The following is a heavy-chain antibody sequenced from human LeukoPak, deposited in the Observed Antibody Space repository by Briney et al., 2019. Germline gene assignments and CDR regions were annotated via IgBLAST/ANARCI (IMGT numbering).Heavy chain of an antibody. CDR3: ARADYGGPRYYMDV. D-gene: IGHD4-23*01. Sequence: ASVKVSCKASGGTFSSYAISWVRQVPGQGLEWMGGIIPIFGTANYAQKFQGRVTITTDESTSTAYMELSSLRSEDTAVYYCARADYGGPRYYMDVWGKGTTVTVSS. CDR1: GGTFSSYA. V-gene: IGHV1-69*05. CDR2: IIPIFGTA. J-gene: IGHJ6*03.